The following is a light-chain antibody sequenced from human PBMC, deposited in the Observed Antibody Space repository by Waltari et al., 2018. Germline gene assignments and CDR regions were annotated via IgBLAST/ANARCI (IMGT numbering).Light chain of an antibody. J-gene: IGLJ7*01. Sequence: QSVLTQPPSVSAAPGQRVTIPCSGGSSTIGNNYVSWYRQFPGTAPKLLIYEDDERPSGVPGRFSGSKTGTSATLDITGLQAGDEADYCCGTWDSSLSGAVFGGGTHLTVL. CDR2: EDD. CDR1: SSTIGNNY. CDR3: GTWDSSLSGAV. V-gene: IGLV1-51*02.